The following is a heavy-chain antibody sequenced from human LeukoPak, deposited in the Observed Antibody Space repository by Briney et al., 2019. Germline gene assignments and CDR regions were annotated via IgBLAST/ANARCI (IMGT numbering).Heavy chain of an antibody. CDR2: ISYDGSNK. V-gene: IGHV3-30-3*01. CDR1: GFTFSSYA. D-gene: IGHD3-10*01. Sequence: GGSLRLSCAASGFTFSSYAMHWVRQAPGKGLEWVAVISYDGSNKYYADSVKGRFTISRDNSKNTLYLQMNSLRAEDTAVYYCARGGVRRGYYDYWGQGTLVTVSS. CDR3: ARGGVRRGYYDY. J-gene: IGHJ4*02.